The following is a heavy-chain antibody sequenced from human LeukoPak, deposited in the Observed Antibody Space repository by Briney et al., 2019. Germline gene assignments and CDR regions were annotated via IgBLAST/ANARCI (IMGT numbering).Heavy chain of an antibody. V-gene: IGHV3-30*18. CDR1: GFTFSSYG. CDR3: AKDRRWEPREGAFDI. Sequence: PGGSLRLSCAASGFTFSSYGMHWVRQAPGKGLEWVAVISYDGSNKYYADSVKGRFTISRDNSKNTLYLQMNSLRAEDTAVYYCAKDRRWEPREGAFDIWGQGQWSPSLQ. CDR2: ISYDGSNK. D-gene: IGHD1-26*01. J-gene: IGHJ3*02.